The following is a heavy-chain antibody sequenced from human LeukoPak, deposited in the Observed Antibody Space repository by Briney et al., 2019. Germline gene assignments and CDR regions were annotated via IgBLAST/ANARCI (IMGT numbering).Heavy chain of an antibody. CDR1: GYTFTCYY. V-gene: IGHV1-2*04. Sequence: GASVKVSCKASGYTFTCYYMHRVRQAPGQGLEWMGWINPNSGGTNYAQKFQGWVTMTRDTSISTAYMELSRLRSDDTAVYYCARDSGDYYFDYWGQGTLVTVSS. CDR3: ARDSGDYYFDY. J-gene: IGHJ4*02. D-gene: IGHD4-17*01. CDR2: INPNSGGT.